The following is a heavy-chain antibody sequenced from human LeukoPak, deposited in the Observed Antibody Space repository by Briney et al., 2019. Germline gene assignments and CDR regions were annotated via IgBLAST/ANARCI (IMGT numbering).Heavy chain of an antibody. J-gene: IGHJ4*02. D-gene: IGHD2-2*02. CDR3: ARDGPDDIVVVPAAIRRFDY. Sequence: PGGSLRLSCAASGFTFSSYSMNWVRQAPGKGLEWVSSISSSSSYIYYADSVKGRFTISRDNAKNSLYLQMNSLRAEDTAVYYCARDGPDDIVVVPAAIRRFDYWGQGTLLTVSS. CDR1: GFTFSSYS. CDR2: ISSSSSYI. V-gene: IGHV3-21*01.